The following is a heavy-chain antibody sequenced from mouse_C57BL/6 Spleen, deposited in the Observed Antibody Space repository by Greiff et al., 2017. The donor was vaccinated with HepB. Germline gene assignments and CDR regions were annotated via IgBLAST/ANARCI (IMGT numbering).Heavy chain of an antibody. Sequence: QVQLKQSGAELVRPGSSVKLSCKASGYTFTSYWMDWVKQRPGQGLEWIGNIYPSDSETHYNQKFKDKATLTADKSSSTAYMQLSSLTSEDSAVYYCARGIPYYFDYWGQGTTLTVSS. V-gene: IGHV1-61*01. J-gene: IGHJ2*01. CDR2: IYPSDSET. CDR1: GYTFTSYW. CDR3: ARGIPYYFDY.